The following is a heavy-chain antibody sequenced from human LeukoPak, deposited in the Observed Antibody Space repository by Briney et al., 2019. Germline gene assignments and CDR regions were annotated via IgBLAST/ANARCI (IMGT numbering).Heavy chain of an antibody. CDR3: ARDQGYYYDSSGYQSAFDY. D-gene: IGHD3-22*01. Sequence: ASVKVSCKASGYTFTSYGISWVRQAPGQGLEWMGGIIPIFGTANYAQKFQGRVTITADESTSTAYMELSSLRSEDTAVYYCARDQGYYYDSSGYQSAFDYWGQGTLVTVSS. CDR2: IIPIFGTA. CDR1: GYTFTSYG. V-gene: IGHV1-69*13. J-gene: IGHJ4*02.